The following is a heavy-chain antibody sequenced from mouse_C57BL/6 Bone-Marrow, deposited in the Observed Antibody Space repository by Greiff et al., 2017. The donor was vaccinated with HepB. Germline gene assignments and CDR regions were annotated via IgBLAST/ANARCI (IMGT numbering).Heavy chain of an antibody. CDR1: EYEFPSHD. V-gene: IGHV5-2*01. CDR3: ARHNYYGSSYGWYFDV. Sequence: DVMLVESGGGLVQPGESLKLSCESNEYEFPSHDMSWVRKTPEKRLELVAAINSDGGSTYYPDTMERRFSISRDNTKKTLYLQMSSLRSEDTALYYCARHNYYGSSYGWYFDVWGTGTTVTVSS. D-gene: IGHD1-1*01. J-gene: IGHJ1*03. CDR2: INSDGGST.